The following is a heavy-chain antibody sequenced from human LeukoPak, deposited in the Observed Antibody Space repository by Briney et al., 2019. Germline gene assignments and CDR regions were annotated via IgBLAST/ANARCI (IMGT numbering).Heavy chain of an antibody. Sequence: GESLKISCAGSGYNIINYWIGWVRQMPGKGLEWMGIIYPGDSDTRYSPSFEGQVTISADKSSSTAYLQWSSLKASGTAMYYCARVRNTQAARYYFDDWGQGTLVTVSS. CDR1: GYNIINYW. CDR3: ARVRNTQAARYYFDD. V-gene: IGHV5-51*01. J-gene: IGHJ4*02. CDR2: IYPGDSDT. D-gene: IGHD3-9*01.